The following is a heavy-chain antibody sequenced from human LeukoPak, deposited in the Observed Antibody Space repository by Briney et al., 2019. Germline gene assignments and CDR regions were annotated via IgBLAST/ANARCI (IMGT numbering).Heavy chain of an antibody. J-gene: IGHJ6*03. V-gene: IGHV3-48*01. D-gene: IGHD6-25*01. Sequence: GGSLRLSCAASGFTFSSYSMNWVRQAPGKGPEWVSDISSSSTTIYYADSVRGRFTISRDNAKKSLYLQMSSLRVEDTAVYYCARVGGSYYYMDIWGKGTTVTVSS. CDR2: ISSSSTTI. CDR1: GFTFSSYS. CDR3: ARVGGSYYYMDI.